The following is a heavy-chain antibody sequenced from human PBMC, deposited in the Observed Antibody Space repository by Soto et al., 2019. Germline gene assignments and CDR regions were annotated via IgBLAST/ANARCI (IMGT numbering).Heavy chain of an antibody. CDR2: IVVGSGNT. Sequence: QMQLVQSGPEVKKPGTSVKVSCKASGFTFTSSAVQWVRQARGQRLEWIGWIVVGSGNTNYAQKFQERVTITRDMSTSTAYMELSSLRSEDTAVYYCAAEPLGDYGMDVWGQGTTVTVSS. D-gene: IGHD4-17*01. V-gene: IGHV1-58*01. CDR1: GFTFTSSA. CDR3: AAEPLGDYGMDV. J-gene: IGHJ6*02.